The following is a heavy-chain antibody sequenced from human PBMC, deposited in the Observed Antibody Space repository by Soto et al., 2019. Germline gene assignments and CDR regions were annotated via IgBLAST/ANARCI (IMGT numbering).Heavy chain of an antibody. V-gene: IGHV5-51*01. J-gene: IGHJ6*02. CDR1: GYSVTSYW. CDR2: IYPVYSDT. Sequence: GAAQKISCKGSGYSVTSYWSGRVRQMTGKGLKWMGSIYPVYSDTRYSPSVQGQVTLSRDNAKNTLDLQMHRLRAEDMAVYYFSCSVRSGSFPYYYYALDVWGQGTTVTVSS. D-gene: IGHD3-10*01. CDR3: SCSVRSGSFPYYYYALDV.